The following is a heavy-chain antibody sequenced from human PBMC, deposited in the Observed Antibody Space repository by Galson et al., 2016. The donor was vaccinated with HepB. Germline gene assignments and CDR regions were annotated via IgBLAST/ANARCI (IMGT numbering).Heavy chain of an antibody. D-gene: IGHD6-19*01. Sequence: CAISGDSVSSNSAVWNWIRQSPSRGLEWLGRTFYKSKWYNDYAVSVKSRITVHADTSKNQFSLHLNSVTPDDTAVYYCTRGFEYSSGWYYFDHWGQGTLVTVSS. J-gene: IGHJ4*02. CDR2: TFYKSKWYN. V-gene: IGHV6-1*01. CDR1: GDSVSSNSAV. CDR3: TRGFEYSSGWYYFDH.